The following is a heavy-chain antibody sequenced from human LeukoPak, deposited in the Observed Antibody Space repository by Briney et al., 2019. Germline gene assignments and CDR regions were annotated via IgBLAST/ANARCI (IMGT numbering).Heavy chain of an antibody. V-gene: IGHV4-34*01. D-gene: IGHD3-10*01. Sequence: PSETLSLTCAVYGGSFSGDYWSWIRQPPGKGLEWIGEINHSGSTNYNPSLKSRVTISVDTSKNQFSLKLSSVTAADTAVYYCARGHRGGSGYYYYMDVWGKGTTVTVSS. CDR3: ARGHRGGSGYYYYMDV. J-gene: IGHJ6*03. CDR2: INHSGST. CDR1: GGSFSGDY.